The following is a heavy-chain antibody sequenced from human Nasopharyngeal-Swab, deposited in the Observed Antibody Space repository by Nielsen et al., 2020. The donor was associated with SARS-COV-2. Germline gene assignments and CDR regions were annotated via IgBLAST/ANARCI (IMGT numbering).Heavy chain of an antibody. Sequence: SVKVSCKASGFSITYRFLHWMRQAPGQALEWMGWITPFNGNAKYAQKFQGRVSITRDGSRTTASPELSSLRPDDTAMYFCASGQCINGVCNPTDGLDVWGQGTSVTVSS. V-gene: IGHV1-45*02. J-gene: IGHJ6*02. CDR1: GFSITYRF. CDR2: ITPFNGNA. D-gene: IGHD2-8*01. CDR3: ASGQCINGVCNPTDGLDV.